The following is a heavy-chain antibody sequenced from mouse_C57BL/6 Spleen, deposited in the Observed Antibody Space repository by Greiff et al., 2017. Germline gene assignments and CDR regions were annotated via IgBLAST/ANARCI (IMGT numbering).Heavy chain of an antibody. Sequence: VQLQQSGPELVKPGASVKISCKASGYAFSSSWMNWVKQRPGKGLEWIGRIYPGDGDTNYNGKFKGKATLTADKSSSTAYMQLSSLTSEDSAVYFCARWPLDYWGQGTTLTVSS. J-gene: IGHJ2*01. CDR3: ARWPLDY. V-gene: IGHV1-82*01. CDR1: GYAFSSSW. CDR2: IYPGDGDT.